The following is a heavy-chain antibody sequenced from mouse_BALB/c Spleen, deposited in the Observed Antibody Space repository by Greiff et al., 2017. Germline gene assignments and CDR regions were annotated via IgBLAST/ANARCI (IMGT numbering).Heavy chain of an antibody. V-gene: IGHV1-7*01. CDR3: AKIHYYGSSYPFDY. D-gene: IGHD1-1*01. CDR2: INPSTGYT. CDR1: GYTFTSYW. Sequence: VQLQQSGAELAKPGASVKMSCKASGYTFTSYWMHWVKQRPGQGLEWIGYINPSTGYTEYNQKFKDKATLTADKSSSTAYMQLSSLTSEDSAVYYCAKIHYYGSSYPFDYWGQGTTLTVSS. J-gene: IGHJ2*01.